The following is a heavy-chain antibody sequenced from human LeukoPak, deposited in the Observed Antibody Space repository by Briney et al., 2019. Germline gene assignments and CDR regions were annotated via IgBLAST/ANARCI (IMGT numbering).Heavy chain of an antibody. CDR2: LNHDGTAK. D-gene: IGHD4-23*01. Sequence: PGGSLRLSCTASGFTFSSHWMSWVRQAPGKGLEWVANLNHDGTAKFYVDSVKGRFTISRDNAKNSLYLQMSNLRAEDTAVYYCATSADSPGNCWSQGTLITVSS. V-gene: IGHV3-7*01. CDR3: ATSADSPGNC. CDR1: GFTFSSHW. J-gene: IGHJ4*02.